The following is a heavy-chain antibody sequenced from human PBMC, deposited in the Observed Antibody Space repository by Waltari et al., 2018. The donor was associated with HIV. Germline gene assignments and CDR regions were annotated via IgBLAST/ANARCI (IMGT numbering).Heavy chain of an antibody. CDR3: AHLRLGSGWTGSFDF. J-gene: IGHJ4*02. D-gene: IGHD6-19*01. Sequence: QITLKESGPTLVKPTQTLTLTCTLSGLSLSATGVGVGWIRQPPGKALEWLALIYWSDDKRYSPSLKTRLTITKDSSKNQVVLTMTNMDPVDTATYCGAHLRLGSGWTGSFDFWGQGTLVTVSS. CDR2: IYWSDDK. CDR1: GLSLSATGVG. V-gene: IGHV2-5*01.